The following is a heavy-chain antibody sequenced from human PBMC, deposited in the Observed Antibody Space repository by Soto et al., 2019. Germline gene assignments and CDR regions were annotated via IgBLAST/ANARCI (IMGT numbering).Heavy chain of an antibody. CDR2: IYYSGST. Sequence: SETLSLTCSVSGDSISSSRHYLGWIRQPPGKGLEWIGSIYYSGSTYYNPPLKSRVTISVDTSKNQFSLKLSSVTAADTAVYYCASRRYSSSLSYYWGQGTLVTVSS. D-gene: IGHD6-13*01. V-gene: IGHV4-39*01. CDR1: GDSISSSRHY. CDR3: ASRRYSSSLSYY. J-gene: IGHJ4*02.